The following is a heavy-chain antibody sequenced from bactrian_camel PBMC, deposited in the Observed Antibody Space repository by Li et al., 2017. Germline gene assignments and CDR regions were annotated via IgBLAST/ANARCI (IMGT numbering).Heavy chain of an antibody. J-gene: IGHJ4*01. CDR2: IDSDGTT. D-gene: IGHD5*01. CDR1: GFTESSYC. V-gene: IGHV3S67*01. Sequence: VQLVESGGGSVQAGGSLRLSCSFSGFTESSYCMTWFRQVQGKQREGVATIDSDGTTDYGDSVKGRFTISEDNAKDILYLQIDGLKPEDTAMYYCASQGEIRGGHWCPPIIDYDVVGQGTQVTVS.